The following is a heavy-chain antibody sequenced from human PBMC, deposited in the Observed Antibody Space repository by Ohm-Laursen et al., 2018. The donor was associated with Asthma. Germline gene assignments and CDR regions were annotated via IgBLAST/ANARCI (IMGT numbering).Heavy chain of an antibody. V-gene: IGHV3-30*03. CDR3: AISLTTPGAFDI. CDR1: GFTFSSYG. Sequence: SLRLSCSASGFTFSSYGMHWVRQAPGKGLEWVAVISYDGSNKYYADSVKGRFTISRDNSKNTLYLQMNSLRAEDTAVYYCAISLTTPGAFDIWGQGTMITVSS. J-gene: IGHJ3*02. CDR2: ISYDGSNK. D-gene: IGHD1/OR15-1a*01.